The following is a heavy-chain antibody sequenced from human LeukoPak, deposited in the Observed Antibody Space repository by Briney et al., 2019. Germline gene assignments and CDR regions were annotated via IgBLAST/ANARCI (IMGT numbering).Heavy chain of an antibody. CDR2: IYYTGTT. D-gene: IGHD6-19*01. Sequence: SETLCLTCTVSGGSVTGGTHSWSWIRQPPGKGLERLGYIYYTGTTNYNPSLKSRVTISLDTSNNQFSLKLTSVTAADTAVYYCARNQWLWGQGTLLTVPS. V-gene: IGHV4-61*01. CDR1: GGSVTGGTHS. CDR3: ARNQWL. J-gene: IGHJ4*02.